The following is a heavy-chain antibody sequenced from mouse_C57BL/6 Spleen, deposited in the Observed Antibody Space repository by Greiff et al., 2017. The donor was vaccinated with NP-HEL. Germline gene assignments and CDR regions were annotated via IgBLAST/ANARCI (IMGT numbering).Heavy chain of an antibody. J-gene: IGHJ2*01. Sequence: QVQLQQPGAELVKPGASVKLSCKASGYTFTSYWMQWVKQRPGQGLEWIGEIDPSDSYTNYNRKFKGKATLTVDTSSSTAYMQLSSLTSEDSAVYYCARGGYYGSSGSYFDYWGQGTTLTVSS. D-gene: IGHD1-1*01. V-gene: IGHV1-50*01. CDR2: IDPSDSYT. CDR1: GYTFTSYW. CDR3: ARGGYYGSSGSYFDY.